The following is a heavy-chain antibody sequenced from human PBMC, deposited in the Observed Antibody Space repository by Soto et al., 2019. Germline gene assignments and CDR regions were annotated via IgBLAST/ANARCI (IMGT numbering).Heavy chain of an antibody. CDR3: ARAIAAADSY. V-gene: IGHV3-7*05. Sequence: GGSLRLPCAASGFTLSDYWMSWVRQAPGKGLEWVANIKQDGSEKYYVDSVKGRFTISRDNAKNSLYLQMNRLRAEDTAVYYCARAIAAADSYWGQGTQVTVSS. D-gene: IGHD6-13*01. CDR2: IKQDGSEK. CDR1: GFTLSDYW. J-gene: IGHJ4*02.